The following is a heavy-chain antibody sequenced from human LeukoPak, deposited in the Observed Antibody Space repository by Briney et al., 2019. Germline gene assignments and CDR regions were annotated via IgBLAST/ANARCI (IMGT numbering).Heavy chain of an antibody. D-gene: IGHD2-8*02. CDR1: GYTFTGYY. CDR2: INPNSGGT. J-gene: IGHJ3*02. V-gene: IGHV1-2*02. CDR3: ARASYWSDAFDI. Sequence: ASVKVSCKASGYTFTGYYMHWVRQAPGQGLEWMGWINPNSGGTNYAQKFQGRVTMTRDTSISTAYMELSRLRSDDTAVYYCARASYWSDAFDIWGQGTMVTVSS.